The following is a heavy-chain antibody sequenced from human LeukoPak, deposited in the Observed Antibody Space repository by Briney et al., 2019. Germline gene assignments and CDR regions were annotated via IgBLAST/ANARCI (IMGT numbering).Heavy chain of an antibody. CDR1: GGSISSSSYY. Sequence: ASETLSLTCTVSGGSISSSSYYWGWIRQPPGKGLEWIGSIYYSGSTYYNPSLKSRVTISVDTSKNQFSLKLSSVTAADTAVYYCASSYYGSGSWGQGTMVTVSS. V-gene: IGHV4-39*07. J-gene: IGHJ3*01. CDR2: IYYSGST. D-gene: IGHD3-10*01. CDR3: ASSYYGSGS.